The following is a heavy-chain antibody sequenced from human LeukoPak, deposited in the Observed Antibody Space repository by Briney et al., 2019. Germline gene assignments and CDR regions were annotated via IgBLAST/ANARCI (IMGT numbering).Heavy chain of an antibody. CDR1: GGSISSGGYY. J-gene: IGHJ6*02. CDR2: IYYSGST. CDR3: ARQVLNTYYYYGMDV. D-gene: IGHD2/OR15-2a*01. Sequence: SQTLSLTCTVSGGSISSGGYYWSWIRQHPGKGLEWIGYIYYSGSTYYNPSLKSRVTISVDTSKNQFSLKLSSVTAADTAVYYCARQVLNTYYYYGMDVWGQGTSVTVSS. V-gene: IGHV4-31*03.